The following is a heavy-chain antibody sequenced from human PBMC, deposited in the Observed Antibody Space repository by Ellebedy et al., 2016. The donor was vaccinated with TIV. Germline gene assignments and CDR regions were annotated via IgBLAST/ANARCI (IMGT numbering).Heavy chain of an antibody. D-gene: IGHD5-24*01. CDR1: GASISSNNW. Sequence: MPSETLSLTCAVSGASISSNNWWPWVRQAPGRGLEWIGEVYHSGTPYYNPSLKSRVTMSVDTSKNQFSLKLTSVTAADTAIYYCARDRDVTSRGILDYWGQGILVTVSS. CDR2: VYHSGTP. J-gene: IGHJ4*02. V-gene: IGHV4/OR15-8*01. CDR3: ARDRDVTSRGILDY.